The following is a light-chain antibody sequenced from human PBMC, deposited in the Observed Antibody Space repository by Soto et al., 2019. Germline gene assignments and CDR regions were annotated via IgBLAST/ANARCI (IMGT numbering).Light chain of an antibody. CDR3: QQFYNYPRT. CDR2: GAS. V-gene: IGKV3-15*01. Sequence: IVLTQSPATLSLSPGERSTLSCMASQTIDTHLAWYQQKPGQAPRLLIFGASSRATGVPSRFSGSGSGTDFTLTISYLQSEDFGTYYCQQFYNYPRTVGQGTKVEIK. CDR1: QTIDTH. J-gene: IGKJ1*01.